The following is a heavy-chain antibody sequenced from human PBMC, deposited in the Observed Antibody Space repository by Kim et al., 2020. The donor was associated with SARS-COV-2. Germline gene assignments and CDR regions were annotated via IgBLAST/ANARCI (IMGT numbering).Heavy chain of an antibody. CDR3: ARQSRIFGMDI. V-gene: IGHV1-3*01. D-gene: IGHD3-9*01. Sequence: TKYSQKFQGRVTVIRDTSASIAYMELSSLRSEYTAVYYCARQSRIFGMDIWGQGTTVTVSS. J-gene: IGHJ6*02. CDR2: T.